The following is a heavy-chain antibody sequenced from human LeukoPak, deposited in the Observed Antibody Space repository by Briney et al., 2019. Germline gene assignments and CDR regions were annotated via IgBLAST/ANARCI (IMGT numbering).Heavy chain of an antibody. V-gene: IGHV3-48*02. J-gene: IGHJ4*02. CDR2: ISSSSMTI. D-gene: IGHD3-16*02. CDR1: GFAFSDYS. Sequence: GGSLRFSCAASGFAFSDYSMNWVRQPPGKGLEWVSYISSSSMTIYYADSVKGRFTTSRDNAKDSLYLQMNSLRDEDTAVYYCARSPIRFGGALVLWGRGTLVTVSS. CDR3: ARSPIRFGGALVL.